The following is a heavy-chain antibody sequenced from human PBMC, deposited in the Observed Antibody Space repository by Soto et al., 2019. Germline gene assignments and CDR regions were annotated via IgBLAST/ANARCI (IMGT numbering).Heavy chain of an antibody. V-gene: IGHV5-51*01. D-gene: IGHD1-7*01. J-gene: IGHJ6*02. CDR3: ARQENYDYSYYGMDF. CDR2: IHPGESDT. Sequence: SSKSSGYSTPTYGIAWVRQLPGKGLEWMGMIHPGESDTRYSPAFQGQDTISADRSISTAYLQWSSLKASDTAKYDCARQENYDYSYYGMDFWGQGTTVTVSS. CDR1: GYSTPTYG.